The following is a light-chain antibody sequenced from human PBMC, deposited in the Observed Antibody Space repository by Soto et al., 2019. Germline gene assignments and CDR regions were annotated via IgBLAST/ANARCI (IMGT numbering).Light chain of an antibody. CDR1: QSLLHSDGYNY. CDR2: WGS. V-gene: IGKV2-28*01. Sequence: DIVLTQSPLSLPVTPGEPASISCRSSQSLLHSDGYNYLDWYLQKPGQSPQLLIYWGSSRASGVPDRFSGSGSGTDFTLKISRVEAEDVGVYYCLQTLQTPPWTFGQGTKVDIK. CDR3: LQTLQTPPWT. J-gene: IGKJ1*01.